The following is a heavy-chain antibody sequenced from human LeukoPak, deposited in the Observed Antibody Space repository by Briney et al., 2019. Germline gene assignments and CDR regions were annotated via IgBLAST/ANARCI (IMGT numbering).Heavy chain of an antibody. CDR1: GFTFSSYG. CDR2: ISYDGSNK. Sequence: PGGSLRLSCAASGFTFSSYGMHWVRQAPGKGLEWVAVISYDGSNKYYADSVKGRFTISRDNSKNTLYLQMNSLRAEDTAVYYCAKTGLRMVATPNYFDYWGQGTLVTVSS. J-gene: IGHJ4*02. CDR3: AKTGLRMVATPNYFDY. D-gene: IGHD5-12*01. V-gene: IGHV3-30*18.